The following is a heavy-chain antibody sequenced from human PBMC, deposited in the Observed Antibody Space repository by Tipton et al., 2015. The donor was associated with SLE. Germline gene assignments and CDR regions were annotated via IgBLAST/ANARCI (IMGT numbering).Heavy chain of an antibody. CDR3: ARGIGAFDI. Sequence: TLSLTCAVYGGSFSGYYWSWIRQPPGKGLEWIGYIYYSGSTNYNPSLKSRVTISVDTSKNQFSLKLSSVTAADTAVYYCARGIGAFDIWGQGTMVTVSS. CDR1: GGSFSGYY. CDR2: IYYSGST. V-gene: IGHV4-59*12. J-gene: IGHJ3*02.